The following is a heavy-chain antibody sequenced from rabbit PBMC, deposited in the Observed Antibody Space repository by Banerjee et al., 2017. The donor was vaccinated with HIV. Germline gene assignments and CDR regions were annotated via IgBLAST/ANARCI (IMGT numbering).Heavy chain of an antibody. CDR2: THIDSDHT. J-gene: IGHJ4*01. CDR3: ARNYAVYGDPFNL. V-gene: IGHV1S40*01. D-gene: IGHD2-1*01. Sequence: QSLEESGGDLVKPEGSLTLTCTASGFSFSNRYVMCWVRQAPGKGLEWIGCTHIDSDHTYYASWAKGRFTITKTSSTTVTLQMTSLTAADTATYFCARNYAVYGDPFNLWGPGTLVTVS. CDR1: GFSFSNRYV.